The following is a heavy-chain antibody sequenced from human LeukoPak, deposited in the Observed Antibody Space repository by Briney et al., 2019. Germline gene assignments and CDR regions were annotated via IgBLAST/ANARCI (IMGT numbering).Heavy chain of an antibody. CDR3: AKDSTFSSSSDY. CDR1: GFTFSRLA. J-gene: IGHJ4*02. V-gene: IGHV3-23*01. D-gene: IGHD6-13*01. Sequence: GGSLRLSCAASGFTFSRLAMTWVRQAPGKGLEWVSTISASGPYYADAVRGRFTISRDNSRNTLSLQMDSPRAEDTAVYYCAKDSTFSSSSDYWGQGTLVTVSS. CDR2: ISASGP.